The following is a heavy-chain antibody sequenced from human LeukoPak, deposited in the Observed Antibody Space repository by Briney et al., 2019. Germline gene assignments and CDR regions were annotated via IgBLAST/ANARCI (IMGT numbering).Heavy chain of an antibody. CDR3: ARDAEIAPTVTTVVAAFDI. CDR1: GGSISSYY. V-gene: IGHV4-38-2*02. D-gene: IGHD4-17*01. J-gene: IGHJ3*02. CDR2: IYHSGST. Sequence: PSETLSLTCTVSGGSISSYYWSWIRQPPGKGLEWIGSIYHSGSTYYNPSLKSRVTISVDTSKNQFSLKLSSVTAADPAVYYCARDAEIAPTVTTVVAAFDIWGQGTIVTVSS.